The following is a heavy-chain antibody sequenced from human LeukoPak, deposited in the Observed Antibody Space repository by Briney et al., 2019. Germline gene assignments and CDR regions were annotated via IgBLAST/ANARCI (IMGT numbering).Heavy chain of an antibody. D-gene: IGHD4-17*01. J-gene: IGHJ3*02. CDR2: ISGSGGST. V-gene: IGHV3-23*01. CDR3: ATTVTTYPDAFDI. Sequence: GGSLRLSCAASGFTFSSYAMSWVRQIPGKGLEWVSAISGSGGSTYYADSVKGRFTISRDNSKNTLYLQMNSLRAEDTAVYYCATTVTTYPDAFDIWGQGTMVTVSS. CDR1: GFTFSSYA.